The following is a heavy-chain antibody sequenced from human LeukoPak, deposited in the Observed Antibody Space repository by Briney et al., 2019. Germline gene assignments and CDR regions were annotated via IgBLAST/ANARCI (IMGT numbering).Heavy chain of an antibody. CDR1: GFTFSSYS. V-gene: IGHV3-48*02. J-gene: IGHJ4*02. CDR2: ITASGTAM. CDR3: ASSGSYRFDY. D-gene: IGHD1-26*01. Sequence: GGSLRLSCAASGFTFSSYSMNWVRQAPGKGLEWVSHITASGTAMFYADSVKGRFTISRDNAKNSLYLQMNSLRNEDTAVYYCASSGSYRFDYWGQGTLVTVSS.